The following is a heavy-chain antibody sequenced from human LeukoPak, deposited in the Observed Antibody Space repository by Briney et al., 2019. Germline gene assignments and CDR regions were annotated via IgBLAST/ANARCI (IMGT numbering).Heavy chain of an antibody. J-gene: IGHJ5*02. Sequence: SETLSLTCTVSGGSISSSSYYWGWIRQPPGKGLEWIGSIYYSGSTYYNPSLKSRVTISVDTSKNQFSLKLSSVTAADTAVYYCARDSQAGWFDPWGQGTLVTVSS. CDR2: IYYSGST. CDR1: GGSISSSSYY. V-gene: IGHV4-39*07. CDR3: ARDSQAGWFDP.